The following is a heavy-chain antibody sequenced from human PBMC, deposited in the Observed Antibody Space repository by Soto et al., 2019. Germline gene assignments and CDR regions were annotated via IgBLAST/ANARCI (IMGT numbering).Heavy chain of an antibody. CDR2: LSSDDKT. J-gene: IGHJ4*02. D-gene: IGHD3-3*01. CDR3: PRDIFGGSYDFWH. Sequence: EVRLVESGGGLVQPGGSLRLSCAASGFIVSGIFMTWVRQVPGKGPEWVSTLSSDDKTYYADSVRGRFTISRDSSKNTLFLQMNTLRAEDTAVYHCPRDIFGGSYDFWHGGQGTLVTVSS. CDR1: GFIVSGIF. V-gene: IGHV3-66*01.